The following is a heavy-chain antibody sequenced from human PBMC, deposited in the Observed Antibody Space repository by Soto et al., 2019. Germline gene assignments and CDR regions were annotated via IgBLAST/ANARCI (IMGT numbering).Heavy chain of an antibody. CDR1: GYTFTSYD. J-gene: IGHJ4*02. V-gene: IGHV1-8*01. D-gene: IGHD2-21*02. Sequence: QVQLVQSGAEVKKPGASVKVSCKASGYTFTSYDINWVRQATGQGLEWMGWMNPNSGNTGYAQKFQGRVTMTRNISISTAYMELSSLRSEDTAVYYCARGRESIVVVTATLLDYWGQGTLVTVSS. CDR3: ARGRESIVVVTATLLDY. CDR2: MNPNSGNT.